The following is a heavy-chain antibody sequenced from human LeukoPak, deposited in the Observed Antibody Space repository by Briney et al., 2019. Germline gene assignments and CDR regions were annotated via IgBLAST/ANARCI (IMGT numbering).Heavy chain of an antibody. D-gene: IGHD6-13*01. V-gene: IGHV4-34*01. J-gene: IGHJ5*02. Sequence: SETLSLTCAVYGVSFSGYYWSWIRQPPGKGLEWIGEINHSGSTNYNPSLKSRVTISVATAKNQFSLKLSSVTAGDKAVYYCARGSIVGYSSSWYWFDPWGQGTLVTVSS. CDR2: INHSGST. CDR1: GVSFSGYY. CDR3: ARGSIVGYSSSWYWFDP.